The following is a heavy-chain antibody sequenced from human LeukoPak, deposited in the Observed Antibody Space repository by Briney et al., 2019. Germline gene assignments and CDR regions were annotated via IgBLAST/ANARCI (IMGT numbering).Heavy chain of an antibody. D-gene: IGHD5-18*01. J-gene: IGHJ4*02. CDR2: ITSGGRTI. V-gene: IGHV3-48*03. CDR1: GFTFSSCE. Sequence: GGSLRLSCAASGFTFSSCEMNWVRQAPGRGLEWISYITSGGRTIYYADSVKGRFTSSRDNAKNSLYLKMNSLRAEDTAVYYCAREGGEGYSYGPDYWGQGTLVTVSS. CDR3: AREGGEGYSYGPDY.